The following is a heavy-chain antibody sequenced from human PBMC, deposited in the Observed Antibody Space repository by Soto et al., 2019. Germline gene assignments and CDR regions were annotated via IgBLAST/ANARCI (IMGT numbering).Heavy chain of an antibody. CDR1: GLTFSNYA. CDR2: ISVGGDST. J-gene: IGHJ5*02. CDR3: AKAERLRGWFDP. Sequence: EVQVLESGGGLVQPGGSLRLSCAASGLTFSNYAMYWVRQAPGKGLEWVSAISVGGDSTYYAVSVKGRFTISRDNSKNTLYLHMNSLSAEDTAVYDCAKAERLRGWFDPWGQGTLVTVSS. V-gene: IGHV3-23*01. D-gene: IGHD3-3*01.